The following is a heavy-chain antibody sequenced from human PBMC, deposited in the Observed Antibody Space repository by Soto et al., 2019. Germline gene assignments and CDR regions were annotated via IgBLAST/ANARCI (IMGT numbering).Heavy chain of an antibody. J-gene: IGHJ4*02. Sequence: ASVKVSCKASGYTFTSYAMHWVRQAPGQRLEWMGWINAGNGNTKYSQKFQGRVTITRDTSASTAYMELSSLRPEDTAVYYCARDPEWLQFPGFDYWGQGTLVTVSS. CDR2: INAGNGNT. V-gene: IGHV1-3*01. CDR3: ARDPEWLQFPGFDY. CDR1: GYTFTSYA. D-gene: IGHD5-12*01.